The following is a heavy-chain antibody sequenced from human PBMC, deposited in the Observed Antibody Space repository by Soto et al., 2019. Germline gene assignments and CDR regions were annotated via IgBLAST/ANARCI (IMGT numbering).Heavy chain of an antibody. V-gene: IGHV1-69*13. CDR1: GGTFSSYA. Sequence: ASVKVSCKASGGTFSSYAISWVRQAPGQGLEWMGGIIPIFGTANYAQKFQGRVTITADESTSTAYMELSSLRSEDTAVYYCARGSRSNYYDSSGGDYWGQGTLVTVSS. CDR2: IIPIFGTA. D-gene: IGHD3-22*01. CDR3: ARGSRSNYYDSSGGDY. J-gene: IGHJ4*02.